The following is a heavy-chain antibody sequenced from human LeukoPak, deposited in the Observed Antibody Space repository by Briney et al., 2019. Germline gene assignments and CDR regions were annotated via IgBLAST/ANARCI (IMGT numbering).Heavy chain of an antibody. V-gene: IGHV3-74*01. Sequence: GGSLRLSCAASGFAFSNYWLHWVRQAPGKGLVWVARINTHGSSTNYADSVKGRFTISRDNAKNTLYLQMTSLSAEVTAVYYALAGYYYYYMDVWGKGTTVTVSS. CDR3: LAGYYYYYMDV. D-gene: IGHD6-13*01. J-gene: IGHJ6*03. CDR2: INTHGSST. CDR1: GFAFSNYW.